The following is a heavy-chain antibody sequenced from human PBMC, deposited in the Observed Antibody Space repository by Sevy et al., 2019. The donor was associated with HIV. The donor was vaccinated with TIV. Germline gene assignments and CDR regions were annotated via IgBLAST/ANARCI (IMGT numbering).Heavy chain of an antibody. D-gene: IGHD2-15*01. CDR1: GYTFTNYA. CDR2: INVGNGNT. Sequence: ASVKVSCKASGYTFTNYAIHWVRQAPGQKLEWMGRINVGNGNTLSQKFQDRATFTRDTSASTAYMQLSSLRSEDTAVYYCARGEFCSGSSCYSEFFDYWGQGALVTVS. J-gene: IGHJ4*02. V-gene: IGHV1-3*01. CDR3: ARGEFCSGSSCYSEFFDY.